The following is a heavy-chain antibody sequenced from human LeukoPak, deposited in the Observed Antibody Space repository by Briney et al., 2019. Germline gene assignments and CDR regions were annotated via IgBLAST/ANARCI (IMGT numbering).Heavy chain of an antibody. Sequence: GGSLRLSCAASGFTLSSNWMSWVRQAPGKGLEWVSAISGSGGSTYYADSVKGRFTISRDNSKNTLYLQMNSLRAEDTAVYYCVKWDPRYYYGMDVWGQGTTVTVSS. D-gene: IGHD1-26*01. CDR2: ISGSGGST. CDR3: VKWDPRYYYGMDV. V-gene: IGHV3-23*01. CDR1: GFTLSSNW. J-gene: IGHJ6*02.